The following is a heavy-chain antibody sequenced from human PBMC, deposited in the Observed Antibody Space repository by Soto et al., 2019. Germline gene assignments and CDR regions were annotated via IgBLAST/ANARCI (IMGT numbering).Heavy chain of an antibody. Sequence: PSETLSLTCTVSGASIISDGYYWTWIRQPPGKALEWLGYIHYSGGANYSPSCNPSLKSRIAISVDTSKRLFSPKLTSVSAAAAAVYYCARVSTSYQDSSGYQPFHPWGQGTLVTVSS. CDR2: IHYSGGANYSP. D-gene: IGHD3-22*01. CDR1: GASIISDGYY. CDR3: ARVSTSYQDSSGYQPFHP. J-gene: IGHJ5*02. V-gene: IGHV4-31*03.